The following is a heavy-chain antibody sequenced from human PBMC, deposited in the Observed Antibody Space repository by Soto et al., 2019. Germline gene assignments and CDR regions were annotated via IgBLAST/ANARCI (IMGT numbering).Heavy chain of an antibody. J-gene: IGHJ4*02. V-gene: IGHV4-4*02. D-gene: IGHD6-13*01. CDR1: GGSISSSNW. Sequence: QVQLQESGPGLVKPSGTLSLTCAVSGGSISSSNWWSWVRQPPGKGLEWIGEIYHSGSTNYNPSLKSRVTISVAKSKNQFSLKLSSVTAADTAVYYCARGSGGLAAAGTFDYWGQGTLVTVSS. CDR3: ARGSGGLAAAGTFDY. CDR2: IYHSGST.